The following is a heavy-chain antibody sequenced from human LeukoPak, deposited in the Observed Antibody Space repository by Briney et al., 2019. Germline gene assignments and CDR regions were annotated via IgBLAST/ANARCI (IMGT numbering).Heavy chain of an antibody. J-gene: IGHJ4*02. D-gene: IGHD5-12*01. CDR1: GFTFSNNA. CDR2: ISGGGDGT. V-gene: IGHV3-23*01. CDR3: ARDLSGGYHFAY. Sequence: GGSLTLSCAASGFTFSNNAMSWVRQAPGKGLEWVSGISGGGDGTYYADSVKGRFTISRDDSKNTLYLQMNSLRAEDTAVYYCARDLSGGYHFAYWGQGTLVTVSS.